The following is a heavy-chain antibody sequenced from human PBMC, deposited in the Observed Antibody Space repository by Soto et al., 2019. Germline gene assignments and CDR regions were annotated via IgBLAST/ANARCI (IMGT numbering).Heavy chain of an antibody. CDR3: ARRRGFGDLD. D-gene: IGHD3-16*01. V-gene: IGHV4-39*07. Sequence: SETLSLTCTVSGGSISSSSYYWGWIRQPPGKGLEWIGSIYYSGSTYYNPSLKSRVTISVDTSKNQFSLKLSSVTAADTAVYYCARRRGFGDLDWGQGTLVTVSS. CDR1: GGSISSSSYY. J-gene: IGHJ4*02. CDR2: IYYSGST.